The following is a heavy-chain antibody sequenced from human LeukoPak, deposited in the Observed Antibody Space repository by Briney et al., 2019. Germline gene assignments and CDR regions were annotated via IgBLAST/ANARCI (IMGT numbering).Heavy chain of an antibody. J-gene: IGHJ4*02. D-gene: IGHD2-15*01. Sequence: SGTLSLTCAVSGGSISSSNWWSWVRQPPGKGLEWIGEIYHSGSHNYNPSLKSRVTISVDKSKNQFSLKLSSVTAADTAVYYWARGRCSGGSCYYFDYWGQGTLVTVSS. CDR2: IYHSGSH. CDR1: GGSISSSNW. CDR3: ARGRCSGGSCYYFDY. V-gene: IGHV4-4*02.